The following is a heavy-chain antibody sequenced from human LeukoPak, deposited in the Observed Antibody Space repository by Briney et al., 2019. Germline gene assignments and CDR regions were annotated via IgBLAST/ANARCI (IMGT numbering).Heavy chain of an antibody. D-gene: IGHD3-22*01. CDR3: ARDLYYDSSGYYSKTAFDI. J-gene: IGHJ3*02. CDR2: INSDGSST. V-gene: IGHV3-74*01. CDR1: GFTFSSYW. Sequence: GGSLRLSCAASGFTFSSYWMHWVRQAPGKGLVWVSRINSDGSSTSYADSVKGRFTISRDNAKNTLYLQMNSLRAEDTAVYYCARDLYYDSSGYYSKTAFDIWGQGTMVTVSS.